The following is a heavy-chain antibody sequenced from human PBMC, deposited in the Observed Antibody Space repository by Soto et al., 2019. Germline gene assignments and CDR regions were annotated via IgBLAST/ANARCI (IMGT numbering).Heavy chain of an antibody. D-gene: IGHD3-3*01. CDR1: GFIFSAYA. CDR3: ARAFWSGYGDV. CDR2: ISFDGTNK. J-gene: IGHJ6*02. Sequence: GGSLRLSCAASGFIFSAYAMHWVRQAPGKGLEWVAVISFDGTNKYYADSVKGRFTISRDRSKNTLYLQMNSLRAEDTAVYYCARAFWSGYGDVWGQGTTVTVSS. V-gene: IGHV3-30-3*01.